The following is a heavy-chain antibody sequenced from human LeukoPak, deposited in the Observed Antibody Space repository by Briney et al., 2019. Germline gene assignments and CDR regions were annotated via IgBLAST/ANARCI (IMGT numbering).Heavy chain of an antibody. J-gene: IGHJ3*02. D-gene: IGHD3-10*01. Sequence: SETLSLTCAIYGVSFSADYWSWIRQPPGKGLEWIGKIDHGGSPIYNPSLKSRVTISIDTSKNQLSLKLNSVTAADTAVYYCARHGGRSFHIWGQGTMVTVSS. CDR3: ARHGGRSFHI. CDR1: GVSFSADY. V-gene: IGHV4-34*01. CDR2: IDHGGSP.